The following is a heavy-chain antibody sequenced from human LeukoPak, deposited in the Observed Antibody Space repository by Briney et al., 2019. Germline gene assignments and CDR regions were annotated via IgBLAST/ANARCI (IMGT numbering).Heavy chain of an antibody. CDR2: ISYDGSNK. Sequence: PGGSLRLSCVASGFTFSTYGMHWVRQAPGKGLEWVAVISYDGSNKYYADSVKGRFTISRDNSKNTLYLQMNSLRTEDTAVYYCAKEAGSGSYYEYYFDYWGQGTLVTVSP. CDR3: AKEAGSGSYYEYYFDY. V-gene: IGHV3-30*18. CDR1: GFTFSTYG. J-gene: IGHJ4*02. D-gene: IGHD3-10*01.